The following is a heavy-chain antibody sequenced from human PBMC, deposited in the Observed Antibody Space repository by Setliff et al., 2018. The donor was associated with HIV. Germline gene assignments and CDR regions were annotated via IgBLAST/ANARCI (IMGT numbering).Heavy chain of an antibody. CDR1: GYTFTTYG. CDR3: VRVGRGGYYYDAFDF. Sequence: ASVKVSCKPSGYTFTTYGLSWVRQAPGQGLEWMGWISTYSDETSYAQKLQDRVTMATDTSTSTAYMELRSLRSDDSAMYYCVRVGRGGYYYDAFDFWGQGTMVTVSS. D-gene: IGHD3-3*01. J-gene: IGHJ3*01. CDR2: ISTYSDET. V-gene: IGHV1-18*01.